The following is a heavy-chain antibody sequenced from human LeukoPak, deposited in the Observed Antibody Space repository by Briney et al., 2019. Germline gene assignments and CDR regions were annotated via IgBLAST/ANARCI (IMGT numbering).Heavy chain of an antibody. D-gene: IGHD2-2*01. V-gene: IGHV3-30-3*01. CDR2: ISYDGDSK. Sequence: GGSPRLSCAASGFTFSYHTMHWVRQAPGKGLEWVAIISYDGDSKFYRDSVKGRFTISRDNSENTLYLQMNSLKIEDTAVYHCVRDTGVAPPAPNRAYNYFDPWGQGTQVIVSS. CDR3: VRDTGVAPPAPNRAYNYFDP. J-gene: IGHJ5*02. CDR1: GFTFSYHT.